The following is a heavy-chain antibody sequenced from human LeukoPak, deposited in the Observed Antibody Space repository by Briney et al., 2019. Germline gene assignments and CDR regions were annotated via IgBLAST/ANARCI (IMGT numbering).Heavy chain of an antibody. CDR3: ARDRYYYDSSGYYYIDY. CDR1: GGSISSGSYY. J-gene: IGHJ4*02. D-gene: IGHD3-22*01. Sequence: SETLSLTCTVSGGSISSGSYYWSWIRQPAGKGLEWIGRIYTSGSTNYNPSLKSRVTISVDTAKNQFSLKLSSVTAADTAVYYCARDRYYYDSSGYYYIDYWSQGTLATVSS. V-gene: IGHV4-61*02. CDR2: IYTSGST.